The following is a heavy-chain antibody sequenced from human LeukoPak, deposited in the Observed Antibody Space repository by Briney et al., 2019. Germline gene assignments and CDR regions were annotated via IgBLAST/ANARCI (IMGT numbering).Heavy chain of an antibody. CDR3: ARDRSDYYGSGRFDP. CDR1: GFTFSSYW. D-gene: IGHD3-10*01. J-gene: IGHJ5*02. V-gene: IGHV3-74*01. Sequence: GGSLRLSCAASGFTFSSYWTHWARQDPGKGLVWLSRINSDGSSTSYADSVKGRFTISRDNAKSTLYLQMNSLRAEDTAVYYCARDRSDYYGSGRFDPWGQGTLVTVSS. CDR2: INSDGSST.